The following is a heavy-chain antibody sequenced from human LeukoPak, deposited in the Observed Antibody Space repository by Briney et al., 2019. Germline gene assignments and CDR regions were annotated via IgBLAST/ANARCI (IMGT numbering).Heavy chain of an antibody. CDR3: ASLYYYDSSGYYLTLPYYYGMDV. V-gene: IGHV3-21*01. CDR1: GFTFSSYS. CDR2: ISSSSSYI. J-gene: IGHJ6*02. Sequence: RGSLILSCAASGFTFSSYSMNWVRQAPGKGLEWVSSISSSSSYIYYADSVKGRFTISRDNAKNSLYLQMNSLRAEDTAVYYCASLYYYDSSGYYLTLPYYYGMDVWGQGTTVTVSS. D-gene: IGHD3-22*01.